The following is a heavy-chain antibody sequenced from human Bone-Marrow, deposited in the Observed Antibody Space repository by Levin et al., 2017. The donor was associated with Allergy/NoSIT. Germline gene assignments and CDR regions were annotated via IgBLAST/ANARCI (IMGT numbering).Heavy chain of an antibody. CDR2: IYYSGST. CDR3: ARSGDYYVSSGYYDY. D-gene: IGHD3-22*01. CDR1: GGSITSSSYY. Sequence: SPTLSLTCSVSGGSITSSSYYWGWVRQPPGKGLEWIGSIYYSGSTYYNPSLKSRVSISVDTSKIQFSLRLSSVTAADTAVYYCARSGDYYVSSGYYDYWGQGTLVTVSS. J-gene: IGHJ4*02. V-gene: IGHV4-39*07.